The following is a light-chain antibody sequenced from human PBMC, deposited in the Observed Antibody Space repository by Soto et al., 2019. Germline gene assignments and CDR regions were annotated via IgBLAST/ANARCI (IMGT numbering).Light chain of an antibody. Sequence: DIQMTQSPSSLPAFVGDRVTITCRASQSIDNWLAWYQQKPGKAPKLLIYKASSLKSGVPSRFSGSGSGTEFTLTISSLQPDDLATYYCQQYNRYSRTFGQGTKVDI. CDR3: QQYNRYSRT. CDR1: QSIDNW. V-gene: IGKV1-5*03. CDR2: KAS. J-gene: IGKJ1*01.